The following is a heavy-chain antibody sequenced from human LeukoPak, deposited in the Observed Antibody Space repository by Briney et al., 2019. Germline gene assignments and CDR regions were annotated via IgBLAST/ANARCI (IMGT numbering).Heavy chain of an antibody. CDR1: GFTFSNYW. D-gene: IGHD2-15*01. V-gene: IGHV3-7*01. CDR2: VRVDGNEK. Sequence: PGGSLRLSCAASGFTFSNYWMSWLRQAPGKGLEWVANVRVDGNEKYYVDSVKGRFTISRDNAQNSLYLQLSSLRAEDTAVYYCARDLSGPSFYWGQGTLVTVSS. CDR3: ARDLSGPSFY. J-gene: IGHJ4*02.